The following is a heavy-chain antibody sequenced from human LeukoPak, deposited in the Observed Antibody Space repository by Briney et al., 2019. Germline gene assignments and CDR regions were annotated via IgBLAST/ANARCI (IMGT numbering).Heavy chain of an antibody. V-gene: IGHV4-34*01. D-gene: IGHD6-6*01. CDR2: INHSGST. Sequence: KSSETLSLTCAVYGGSFSGYYWSWIRQPPGKGLEWIGEINHSGSTNYNPSLKSRVTISVDTSKNQFSLKLSSVTAADTAVYYCASSPYSSSPYFDYWGQGTLVTVSS. CDR3: ASSPYSSSPYFDY. CDR1: GGSFSGYY. J-gene: IGHJ4*02.